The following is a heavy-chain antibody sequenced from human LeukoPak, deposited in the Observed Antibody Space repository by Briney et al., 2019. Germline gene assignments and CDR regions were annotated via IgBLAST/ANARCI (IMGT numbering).Heavy chain of an antibody. J-gene: IGHJ4*02. Sequence: PSETLSLTCTVSGYSLSSGFFCDWIRQSPGKGLEWVSTISGGGDTIYYADSVKGRFTISRDNSKSTLYLQMNTLRADDTAVYYCAKDLNWGGDRWGQGTLVTVSS. D-gene: IGHD7-27*01. CDR3: AKDLNWGGDR. V-gene: IGHV3-23*01. CDR2: ISGGGDTI. CDR1: GYSLSSGF.